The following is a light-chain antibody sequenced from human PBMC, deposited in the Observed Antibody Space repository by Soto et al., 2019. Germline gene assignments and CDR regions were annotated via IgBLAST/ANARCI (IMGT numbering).Light chain of an antibody. V-gene: IGLV2-18*02. J-gene: IGLJ3*02. CDR3: SSFTTSDTWV. Sequence: QSALTQPPSVSGSPGQPVTISCTGTGSDFGRYNRVSWYQHTPGTAPKLLIYEVTNRPSGVPDRFSGSRSGNTASLTISGLQAEDDADYYCSSFTTSDTWVLGGGTKLTVL. CDR1: GSDFGRYNR. CDR2: EVT.